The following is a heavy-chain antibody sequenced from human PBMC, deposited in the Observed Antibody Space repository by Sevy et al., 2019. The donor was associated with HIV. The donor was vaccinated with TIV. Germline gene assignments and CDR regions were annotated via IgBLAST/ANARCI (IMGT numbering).Heavy chain of an antibody. J-gene: IGHJ4*02. CDR3: ARMKFWNGYFDY. CDR2: IYYSGRT. Sequence: SETLSLTCSVSGGSISNADYYWSWIRQPPGKGLEWIGYIYYSGRTYYNPSLKSRISISVDTSRNKFSLSLDSVTAADTAVYYCARMKFWNGYFDYCGQGTLVTVSS. CDR1: GGSISNADYY. D-gene: IGHD3-3*01. V-gene: IGHV4-30-4*01.